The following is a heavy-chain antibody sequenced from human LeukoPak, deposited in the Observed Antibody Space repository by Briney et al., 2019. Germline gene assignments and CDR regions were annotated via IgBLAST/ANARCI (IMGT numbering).Heavy chain of an antibody. CDR3: AKFYRATRGACDS. CDR1: GFSFSSFG. V-gene: IGHV3-23*01. CDR2: ISGSDGST. Sequence: GGSLRLSCAASGFSFSSFGMSWVRQAPGKGLGWVSRISGSDGSTDYADSVKGRFTISRDNSKNTLYLQMNSLRAEDTAIYYCAKFYRATRGACDSWGQGTLVTVSS. D-gene: IGHD2-21*02. J-gene: IGHJ4*02.